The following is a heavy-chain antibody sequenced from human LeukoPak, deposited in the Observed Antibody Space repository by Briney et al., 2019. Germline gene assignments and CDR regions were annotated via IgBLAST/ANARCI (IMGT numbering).Heavy chain of an antibody. Sequence: GGSLRLSCAASGFTFSRHWMHWVRQPPGKGLEWVSGISWNSGSIDYADSVKGRFTISRDNAKNSLYLQMNSLRVADTAFYYCAKDNRRHYTSGPNPDSLHWGQGALVTVSS. V-gene: IGHV3-9*01. CDR3: AKDNRRHYTSGPNPDSLH. J-gene: IGHJ4*02. CDR2: ISWNSGSI. D-gene: IGHD6-19*01. CDR1: GFTFSRHW.